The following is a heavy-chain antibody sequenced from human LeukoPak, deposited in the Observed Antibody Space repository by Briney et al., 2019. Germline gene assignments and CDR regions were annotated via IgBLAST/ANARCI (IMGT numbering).Heavy chain of an antibody. D-gene: IGHD5-18*01. V-gene: IGHV3-23*01. J-gene: IGHJ4*02. CDR1: GFTFSSYA. CDR2: ISGSGGST. CDR3: ARAPVDTAMVDY. Sequence: PGGSLRLSCAASGFTFSSYAMSWVRQAPGKGLEWVSAISGSGGSTYYADSVKGRFTISRHNSKNTLYLQMNSLRAEDTAVYYCARAPVDTAMVDYWGQGTLVTVSS.